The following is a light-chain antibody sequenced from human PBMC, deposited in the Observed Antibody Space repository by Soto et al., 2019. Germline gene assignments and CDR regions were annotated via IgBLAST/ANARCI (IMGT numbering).Light chain of an antibody. CDR1: NTDIGGYNW. CDR3: SSYRRPPTLV. CDR2: EVT. Sequence: QSALTQPASVSGSPGQSITISCTGTNTDIGGYNWVSWYQQHPGRGPKLIIYEVTNRPSGVSDRFSASKSGNTASLTISGLQTDDEADYFCSSYRRPPTLVFGPGTKVTVL. J-gene: IGLJ1*01. V-gene: IGLV2-14*01.